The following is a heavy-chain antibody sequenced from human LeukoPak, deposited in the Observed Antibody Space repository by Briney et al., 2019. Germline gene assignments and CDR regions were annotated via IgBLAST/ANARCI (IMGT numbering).Heavy chain of an antibody. CDR1: GFTFSSYA. CDR3: ARGGRSAYFDWSPDY. D-gene: IGHD3-9*01. Sequence: GGSLRLSCAASGFTFSSYAMSWVRQAPGKGLEWVSAISGSGGSTYYADSVKGRFTISRDNARNSLYLQMNSLRAEDTAVYHCARGGRSAYFDWSPDYWGQGTLVTVSS. CDR2: ISGSGGST. J-gene: IGHJ4*02. V-gene: IGHV3-23*01.